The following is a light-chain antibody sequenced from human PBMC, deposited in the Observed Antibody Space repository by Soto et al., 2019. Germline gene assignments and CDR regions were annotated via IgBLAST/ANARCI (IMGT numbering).Light chain of an antibody. CDR3: QQYSSYFFT. J-gene: IGKJ3*01. V-gene: IGKV3-20*01. CDR1: QSVSSSY. Sequence: EIVLTQSPGTLSLSPGERATLSCRASQSVSSSYLAWYQQKPGQAPRLLIYGASSRATGIPDRFSGSGSGTDFTLTISRLEPEDFAVYYCQQYSSYFFTFGPGTKVDVK. CDR2: GAS.